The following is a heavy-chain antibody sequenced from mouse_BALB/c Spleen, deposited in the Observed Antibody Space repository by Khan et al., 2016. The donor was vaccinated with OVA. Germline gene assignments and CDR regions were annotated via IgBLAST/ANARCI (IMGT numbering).Heavy chain of an antibody. CDR1: RYTFTDYI. CDR2: IFPGSDTP. Sequence: QVQLQQPGPEVVKPGASLKVSCKASRYTFTDYIIGWVKQSTRQGLEWIGDIFPGSDTPYYNEKFKDKATLTADISSNPAYMQLSSLTSEDSAVYFCARGGYSAFSYWGQGTLVTVSA. D-gene: IGHD2-3*01. J-gene: IGHJ3*01. CDR3: ARGGYSAFSY. V-gene: IGHV1-77*01.